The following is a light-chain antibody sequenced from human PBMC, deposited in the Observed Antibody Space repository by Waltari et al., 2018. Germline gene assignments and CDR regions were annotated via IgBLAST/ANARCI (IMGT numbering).Light chain of an antibody. CDR3: GSYGGAL. CDR2: EVN. V-gene: IGLV2-8*01. J-gene: IGLJ2*01. CDR1: SNHIGGSNY. Sequence: QSALTQPPPASGSPGQSVAISCPGPSNHIGGSNYVSWYHQHPGQPPNPIIYEVNKRPSGVPDRFSGSKSGNTASLTVSGLQAADEADYYCGSYGGALFGGGTKLTVL.